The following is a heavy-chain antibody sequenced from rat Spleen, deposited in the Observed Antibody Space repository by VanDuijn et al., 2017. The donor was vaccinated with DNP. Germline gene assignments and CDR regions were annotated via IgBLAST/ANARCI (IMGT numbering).Heavy chain of an antibody. J-gene: IGHJ4*01. V-gene: IGHV5-31*01. D-gene: IGHD1-11*01. CDR1: GFIFSNYW. Sequence: EVQLVESGGGPVQPGRSLKLSCVASGFIFSNYWMTWIRQAPGKGLEWVASITNTGGSTYYPDSVQGRFTISRDNAKSTLYLQMDNLRSEDTATYYCTRINYGGYYYVLDVWGQGASVTVSS. CDR2: ITNTGGST. CDR3: TRINYGGYYYVLDV.